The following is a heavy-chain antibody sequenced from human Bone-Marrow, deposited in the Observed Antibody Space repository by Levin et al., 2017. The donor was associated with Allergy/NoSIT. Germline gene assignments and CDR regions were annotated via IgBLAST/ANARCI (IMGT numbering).Heavy chain of an antibody. J-gene: IGHJ4*02. D-gene: IGHD3-9*01. CDR2: ISTYYGNP. V-gene: IGHV1-18*01. Sequence: MSGGSLRLSCEASGYDFDTYGITWVRLAPGQGLEWMGWISTYYGNPNYAQKLQGRITMTADRSTATAYMELRNLRNDDTAVYYCVRDFGGDILTSYYFPRMDFWGQGTLVTVSS. CDR1: GYDFDTYG. CDR3: VRDFGGDILTSYYFPRMDF.